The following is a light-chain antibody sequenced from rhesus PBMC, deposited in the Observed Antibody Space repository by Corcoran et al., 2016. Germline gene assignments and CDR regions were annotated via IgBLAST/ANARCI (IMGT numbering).Light chain of an antibody. Sequence: DIQMTQSPSSLSASVGDKVTITCRSSQAISSWLAWYQQKQGKAPQHLIYAAPSLHSGAPERFSGSGSGTYYSLALSGLQPEDVGIYYSQQGSQPPCTFGQGTRVEIK. CDR3: QQGSQPPCT. CDR1: QAISSW. V-gene: IGKV1-18*01. CDR2: AAP. J-gene: IGKJ1*01.